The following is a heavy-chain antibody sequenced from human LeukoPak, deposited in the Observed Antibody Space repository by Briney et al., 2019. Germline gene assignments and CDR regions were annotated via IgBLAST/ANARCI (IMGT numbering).Heavy chain of an antibody. Sequence: ASVTVSCTASGYTFTRYAMNWLRQAPGQGLEWMGWINPNTGNPTYAQAFTGRFVFSLDTSVSTAYLQISSLNTEDTAVYYCAIDQPVAGVSNFDSWGQGTLVTVSS. J-gene: IGHJ4*02. V-gene: IGHV7-4-1*02. CDR1: GYTFTRYA. CDR2: INPNTGNP. CDR3: AIDQPVAGVSNFDS. D-gene: IGHD6-19*01.